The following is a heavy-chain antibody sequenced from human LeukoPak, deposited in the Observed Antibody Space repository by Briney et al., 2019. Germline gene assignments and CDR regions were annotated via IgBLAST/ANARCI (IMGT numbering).Heavy chain of an antibody. J-gene: IGHJ4*02. CDR2: IWSDGTNK. D-gene: IGHD4-11*01. V-gene: IGHV3-33*01. CDR3: ARDAQRGFDYSNSLQY. CDR1: GFTFSHYG. Sequence: GKSLQLSCAATGFTFSHYGMHWVRQAPGKGLEWVAVIWSDGTNKYYAASVNGRFSISRDDSGKTVHLQMNSLKPEDTAVYYCARDAQRGFDYSNSLQYWGQGTPVTVST.